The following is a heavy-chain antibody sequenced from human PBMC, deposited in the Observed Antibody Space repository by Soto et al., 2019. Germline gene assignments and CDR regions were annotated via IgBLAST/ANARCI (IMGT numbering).Heavy chain of an antibody. V-gene: IGHV1-3*01. Sequence: QVQLVQSGAEVKKPGAPVKVSCKASGYTFTSYAMHWVRQAPGQRLEWMGWINAGNGNTKYSQKFQGRVTITRDTSASTAYMELSSLRSEDTAVYYCARRLVGATSAFDYWGQGTLVTVSS. CDR1: GYTFTSYA. J-gene: IGHJ4*02. D-gene: IGHD1-26*01. CDR3: ARRLVGATSAFDY. CDR2: INAGNGNT.